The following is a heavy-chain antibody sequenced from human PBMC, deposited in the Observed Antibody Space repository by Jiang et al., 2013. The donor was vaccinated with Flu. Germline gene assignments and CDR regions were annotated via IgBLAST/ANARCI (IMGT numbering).Heavy chain of an antibody. CDR3: ATYFYDSLLQNRDAFDI. V-gene: IGHV1-24*01. Sequence: GAEVKKPGASVKVSCKVSGYTLTELSMHWVRQAPGKGLEWMGGFDPEDGETIYAQKFQGRVTMTEDTSTDTAYMELSSLRSEDTAVYYCATYFYDSLLQNRDAFDIWGQGDNGHRLF. J-gene: IGHJ3*02. CDR1: GYTLTELS. D-gene: IGHD3-22*01. CDR2: FDPEDGET.